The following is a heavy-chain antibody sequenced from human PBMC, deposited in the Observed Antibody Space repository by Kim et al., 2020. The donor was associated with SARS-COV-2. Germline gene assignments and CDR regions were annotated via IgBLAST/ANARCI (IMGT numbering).Heavy chain of an antibody. CDR3: AKTLNGPTTGAVVEDY. Sequence: VKGRFTISRDNAKNTVYLQMNSLRAEDTAVYYCAKTLNGPTTGAVVEDYWGQGTLVTVSS. J-gene: IGHJ4*02. D-gene: IGHD1-1*01. V-gene: IGHV3-23*01.